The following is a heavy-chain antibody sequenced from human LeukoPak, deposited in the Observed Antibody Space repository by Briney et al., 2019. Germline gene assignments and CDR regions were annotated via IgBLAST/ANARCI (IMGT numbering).Heavy chain of an antibody. D-gene: IGHD2-2*01. CDR1: GFTFSSYW. CDR2: IKQDGSEK. Sequence: GGALRLSCAASGFTFSSYWMSWVRQAPGKGLELVANIKQDGSEKYYVDSVKGRFTISRDNAKNSLYLQMNSLRAEDTAVYYCARGKKYQLLMTFDYWGQGTLVTVSS. CDR3: ARGKKYQLLMTFDY. J-gene: IGHJ4*02. V-gene: IGHV3-7*03.